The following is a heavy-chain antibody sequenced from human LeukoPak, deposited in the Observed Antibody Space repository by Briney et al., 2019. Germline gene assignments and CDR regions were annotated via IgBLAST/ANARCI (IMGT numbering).Heavy chain of an antibody. D-gene: IGHD3-22*01. CDR3: ARDKNSPLEYYDSSGYYTY. CDR1: GYTFTSYY. J-gene: IGHJ4*02. Sequence: ASVKVSCKASGYTFTSYYMHWVRQAPGQGLEWMGIINPSGGSTSYAQKFQGRVTMTRDTSTSTVYMELSSLRSEDTAVYYCARDKNSPLEYYDSSGYYTYWGQGTLVTVSS. CDR2: INPSGGST. V-gene: IGHV1-46*01.